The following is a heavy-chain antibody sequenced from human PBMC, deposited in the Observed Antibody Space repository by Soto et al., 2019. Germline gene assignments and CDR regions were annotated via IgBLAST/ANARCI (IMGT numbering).Heavy chain of an antibody. CDR1: GGSISSGDYY. V-gene: IGHV4-30-4*01. Sequence: SETLSLTCTVSGGSISSGDYYWSWIRQPPGKGLEWIGYIYYSGSTYYNPSLKSRVTISVDTSKNQFSLKLSSVTAADTAVYYCARDCILRGFDYWGQGTLVTVS. CDR2: IYYSGST. J-gene: IGHJ4*02. D-gene: IGHD2-8*01. CDR3: ARDCILRGFDY.